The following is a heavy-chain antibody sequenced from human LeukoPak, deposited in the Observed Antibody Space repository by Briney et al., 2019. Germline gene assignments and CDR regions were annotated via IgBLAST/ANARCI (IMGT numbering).Heavy chain of an antibody. Sequence: QPGRSLRLSCAASGFTFDDYAMHWVRQAPGKGPEWVSGISWNSGSIGYADSVKGRFTISRDNAKNSLYLQMNSLRAEDTALYYCAKDIDSYSSGWYGGFDYWGQGTLVTVSS. J-gene: IGHJ4*02. D-gene: IGHD6-19*01. CDR1: GFTFDDYA. CDR3: AKDIDSYSSGWYGGFDY. CDR2: ISWNSGSI. V-gene: IGHV3-9*01.